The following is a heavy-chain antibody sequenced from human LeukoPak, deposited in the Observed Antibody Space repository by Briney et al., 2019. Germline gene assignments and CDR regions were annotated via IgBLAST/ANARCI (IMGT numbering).Heavy chain of an antibody. CDR1: GYTFTNYY. Sequence: GAAVKVSCKASGYTFTNYYIHLVRQAPGPGLEWMGWISAYNGNTNYAQKLQGRVTMTTDTSTSKAYMELRSLRSDDTAVYYCARGFGSSGIIVDWGEGTLVTVSS. V-gene: IGHV1-18*01. J-gene: IGHJ4*02. CDR2: ISAYNGNT. CDR3: ARGFGSSGIIVD. D-gene: IGHD3-10*01.